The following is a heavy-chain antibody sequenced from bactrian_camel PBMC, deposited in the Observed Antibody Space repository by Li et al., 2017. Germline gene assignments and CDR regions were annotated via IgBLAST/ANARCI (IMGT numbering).Heavy chain of an antibody. CDR1: GFTFGDYA. Sequence: VQLVESGGGLVQPGRGLRLSCAASGFTFGDYAMNWVRQAPGKGLEWISSITPSGGATYYADSVNGRFTISRDNAKNTLYLQLNSLKSEDTALYYCAAYFGSSWPGYWGQGTQVTVS. J-gene: IGHJ6*01. CDR2: ITPSGGAT. CDR3: AAYFGSSWPGY. D-gene: IGHD6*01. V-gene: IGHV3S40*01.